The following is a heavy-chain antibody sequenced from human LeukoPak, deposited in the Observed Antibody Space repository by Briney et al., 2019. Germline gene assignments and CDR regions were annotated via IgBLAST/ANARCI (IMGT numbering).Heavy chain of an antibody. V-gene: IGHV3-21*01. J-gene: IGHJ4*02. Sequence: GGSLRLSCAASGFMFSSYGMSWARQAPGKGLEWVSSISSSSSYIYYADSVKGRFTISRDNAKNSLYLQMNSLRAEDTAVYYCARSVLRFLEWPFDYWGQGTLVTVSS. CDR3: ARSVLRFLEWPFDY. CDR1: GFMFSSYG. D-gene: IGHD3-3*01. CDR2: ISSSSSYI.